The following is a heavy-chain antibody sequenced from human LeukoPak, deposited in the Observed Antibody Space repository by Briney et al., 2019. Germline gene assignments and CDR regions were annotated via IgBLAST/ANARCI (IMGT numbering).Heavy chain of an antibody. Sequence: PGGSLRLSCAASGFTFSSYAMSWVRQAPGKGLEWVSAISGSGGSTYYADSVKGRFTISRDNSKNTLHLQMNGLRAEDTAVYYCATDFTASYRLDYWGQGTLVTVSS. D-gene: IGHD3-16*02. CDR3: ATDFTASYRLDY. CDR1: GFTFSSYA. CDR2: ISGSGGST. J-gene: IGHJ4*02. V-gene: IGHV3-23*01.